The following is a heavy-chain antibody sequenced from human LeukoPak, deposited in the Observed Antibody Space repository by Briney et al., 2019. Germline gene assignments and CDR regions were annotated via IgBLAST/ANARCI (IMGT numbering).Heavy chain of an antibody. J-gene: IGHJ4*02. CDR2: ISGSGGST. D-gene: IGHD3-22*01. Sequence: PGGSLRLSCAASGFTFSSYAMSWVRQAPGKGLEWVSAISGSGGSTYYADSVKGRFTISRDNSKSTLYLQMNSLRAEDTAVYYCVRYRDSSGYFPFRWGQGTLVTVSS. CDR3: VRYRDSSGYFPFR. V-gene: IGHV3-23*01. CDR1: GFTFSSYA.